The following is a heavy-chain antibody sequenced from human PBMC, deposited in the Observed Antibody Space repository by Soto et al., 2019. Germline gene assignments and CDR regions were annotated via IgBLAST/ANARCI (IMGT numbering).Heavy chain of an antibody. CDR3: TKDEFYDSSGVPDY. Sequence: EVQLVESGGGLVQPGRSLRLSCATSGLTFDDFAMHWVRQAPGKGLEWVSGINWNSADIGYADSVEGRFTISRDNVKNSLYLQMNSLRPEDTAFYYCTKDEFYDSSGVPDYWGQGTLVTVSS. J-gene: IGHJ4*02. V-gene: IGHV3-9*01. CDR2: INWNSADI. D-gene: IGHD3-22*01. CDR1: GLTFDDFA.